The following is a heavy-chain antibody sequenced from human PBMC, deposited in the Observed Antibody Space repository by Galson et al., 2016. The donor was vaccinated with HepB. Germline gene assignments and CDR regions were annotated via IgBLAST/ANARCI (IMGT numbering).Heavy chain of an antibody. V-gene: IGHV3-33*01. CDR2: IWHDSSNK. Sequence: SLRLSCAASGFTFSHIGMHWVRQAPGMGLEWVAFIWHDSSNKYYADSVKGRFTISRDNSKNQLYLQMNGLRVEDTALYYCAVLFHCRDGGCYDHTIDTWSQGTLVTVSS. CDR1: GFTFSHIG. CDR3: AVLFHCRDGGCYDHTIDT. J-gene: IGHJ5*02. D-gene: IGHD3-3*01.